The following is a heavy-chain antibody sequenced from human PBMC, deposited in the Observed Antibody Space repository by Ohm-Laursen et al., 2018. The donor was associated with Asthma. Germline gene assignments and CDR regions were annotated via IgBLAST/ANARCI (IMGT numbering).Heavy chain of an antibody. V-gene: IGHV4-28*01. J-gene: IGHJ4*02. Sequence: GTLSLTCAVSFYSISGDNWWGWVRQPPGKGLEWIGYISSSGTPYDNPSLRSRVTISVDTSKNQFSLKVSSVTAADTAVYYCLRSRTRGAFDYWGQGRLVTVSS. CDR3: LRSRTRGAFDY. D-gene: IGHD1-1*01. CDR2: ISSSGTP. CDR1: FYSISGDNW.